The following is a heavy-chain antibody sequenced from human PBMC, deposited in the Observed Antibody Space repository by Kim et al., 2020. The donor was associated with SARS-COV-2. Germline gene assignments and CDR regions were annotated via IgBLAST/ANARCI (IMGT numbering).Heavy chain of an antibody. J-gene: IGHJ4*02. D-gene: IGHD1-26*01. CDR3: ARSSSIVGATTGDY. V-gene: IGHV3-33*05. Sequence: GGSLRLSCAASGFTFSSYGMHWVRQAPGKGLEWVAVISYDGSNKYYADSVKGRFTISRDNSKNTLYLQMNSLRAEDTAVYYCARSSSIVGATTGDYWGQGTLVTVSS. CDR2: ISYDGSNK. CDR1: GFTFSSYG.